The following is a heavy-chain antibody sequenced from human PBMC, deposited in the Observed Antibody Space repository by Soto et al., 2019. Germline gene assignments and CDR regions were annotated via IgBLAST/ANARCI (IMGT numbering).Heavy chain of an antibody. Sequence: QLLQSGGGLVQPGGSLTLSCAASGFPFGTTDMSWVRQAPGEGLEWVSTIDGSGGITYSADPVKGRFTISRDNSRNTVYLKLNSLRGDDTALYYCVKNSGWFNTWGQGALVTVS. J-gene: IGHJ5*02. CDR1: GFPFGTTD. CDR3: VKNSGWFNT. D-gene: IGHD3-10*01. V-gene: IGHV3-23*01. CDR2: IDGSGGIT.